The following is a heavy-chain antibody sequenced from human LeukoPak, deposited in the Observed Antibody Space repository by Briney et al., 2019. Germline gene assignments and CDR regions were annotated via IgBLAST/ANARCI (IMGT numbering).Heavy chain of an antibody. Sequence: PGGSLRLSCAASGFTFSSYAMRWVRQAPGKGLEWVSAISPSSGTFYADSVKGRFTISRDTASNTMHLEMNNLRIEDTAVYYCMRDYMGWFDPWGQGSLVTVSS. V-gene: IGHV3-23*01. CDR1: GFTFSSYA. CDR2: ISPSSGT. J-gene: IGHJ5*02. D-gene: IGHD3-10*01. CDR3: MRDYMGWFDP.